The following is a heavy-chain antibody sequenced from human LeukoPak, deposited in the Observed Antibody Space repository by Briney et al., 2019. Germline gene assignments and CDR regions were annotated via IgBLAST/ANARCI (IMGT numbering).Heavy chain of an antibody. CDR1: GFTFSGYY. V-gene: IGHV3-11*01. J-gene: IGHJ4*02. D-gene: IGHD4-23*01. Sequence: PGGSLRLSCAASGFTFSGYYMNWIRQAPGKGLEWVSYISSSGSSIYYADSVKGRFTISRDNAKNSLYLQMNSLRAEDTAVYYCAISSVVTEGTFDYWGQGTLVTVSS. CDR2: ISSSGSSI. CDR3: AISSVVTEGTFDY.